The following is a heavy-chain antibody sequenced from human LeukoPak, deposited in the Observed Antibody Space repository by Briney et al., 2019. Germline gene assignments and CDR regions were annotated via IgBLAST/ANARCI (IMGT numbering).Heavy chain of an antibody. V-gene: IGHV4-39*01. CDR2: IYYSGST. Sequence: PSETLSLTCTVSGGSISSSSYYWGWIRHPPGKGLEWFGSIYYSGSTYYNPSLKSRVTISVDTSKNQFSLKLSSVTAADTAVYYCARQGRRGITMVREGAGWFDPWGQGTLVTVSS. CDR3: ARQGRRGITMVREGAGWFDP. J-gene: IGHJ5*02. D-gene: IGHD3-10*01. CDR1: GGSISSSSYY.